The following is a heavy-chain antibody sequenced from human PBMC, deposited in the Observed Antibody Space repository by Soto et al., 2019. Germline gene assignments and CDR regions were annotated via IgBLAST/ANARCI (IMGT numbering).Heavy chain of an antibody. CDR1: GYTFTSYD. J-gene: IGHJ3*02. V-gene: IGHV1-8*01. D-gene: IGHD6-6*01. CDR3: ERGYSSSFKAHDAFDI. CDR2: MNPNSGNT. Sequence: QVQLVQSGAEVKKPGASVKVSCKASGYTFTSYDINWVRQATGQGLEWMGWMNPNSGNTGYAQKFQGRVTMTRNTSISTAYMELSSLRSEDTAVYYCERGYSSSFKAHDAFDIWGQGTMVTVSS.